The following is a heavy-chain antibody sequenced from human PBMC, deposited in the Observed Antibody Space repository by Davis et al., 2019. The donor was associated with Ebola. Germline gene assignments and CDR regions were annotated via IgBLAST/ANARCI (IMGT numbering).Heavy chain of an antibody. CDR2: INPSGGRT. CDR3: ARAGADSGSGSAGDY. Sequence: ASVKVSCKASGYTFTSYHMHWVRQAPGQGLEWLGIINPSGGRTFYGKNFQGRVTMTTDSSTSTVYMELSSLKSEDTAVYYCARAGADSGSGSAGDYWGQGTLVTVS. J-gene: IGHJ4*02. V-gene: IGHV1-46*01. CDR1: GYTFTSYH. D-gene: IGHD3-10*01.